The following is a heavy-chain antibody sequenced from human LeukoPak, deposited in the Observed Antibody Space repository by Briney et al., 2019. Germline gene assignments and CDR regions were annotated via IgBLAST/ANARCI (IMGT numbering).Heavy chain of an antibody. CDR1: GFTFSSYA. Sequence: GGPLRLSCAASGFTFSSYAMTWVRQAPGKGLEWVANIKQDGSKKSYVDSVKGRFTISRDNAKNSLYLQMNSLRAEDTAICYCTRVGYIDEGIDYWGQGTLVTVSS. CDR2: IKQDGSKK. V-gene: IGHV3-7*04. CDR3: TRVGYIDEGIDY. D-gene: IGHD5-24*01. J-gene: IGHJ4*02.